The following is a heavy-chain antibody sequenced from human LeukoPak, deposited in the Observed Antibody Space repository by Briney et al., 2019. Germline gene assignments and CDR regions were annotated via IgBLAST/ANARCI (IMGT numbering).Heavy chain of an antibody. CDR3: ARGSSIAAGDAFDI. D-gene: IGHD6-6*01. CDR1: GFTVSSNY. Sequence: GSLRLSCAASGFTVSSNYMNWVRQAPGKGLEWVAVIYIVGYTYYADSVKGRFTISRDNAKNSLYLQMNSLRAEDTAVYYCARGSSIAAGDAFDIWGQGTVVTVSS. CDR2: IYIVGYT. J-gene: IGHJ3*02. V-gene: IGHV3-53*01.